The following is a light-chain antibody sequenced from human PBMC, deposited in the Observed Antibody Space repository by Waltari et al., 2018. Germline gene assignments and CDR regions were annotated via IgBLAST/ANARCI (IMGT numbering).Light chain of an antibody. CDR1: QSLVHTDGNTH. CDR3: MQGTHWPYT. J-gene: IGKJ2*01. Sequence: DVGMTQSPLTLPVTLGQPASISCKTSQSLVHTDGNTHLNWFQQRPGQSPRRLIYRVFNRDSGVPDRFSGSGSGTDFTLKISRVEAEDVGVYYCMQGTHWPYTFGQGTKLDIK. CDR2: RVF. V-gene: IGKV2-30*02.